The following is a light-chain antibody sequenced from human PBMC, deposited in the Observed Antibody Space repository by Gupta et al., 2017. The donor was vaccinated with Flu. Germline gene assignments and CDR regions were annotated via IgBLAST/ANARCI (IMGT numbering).Light chain of an antibody. Sequence: QSVLTQPPSVSGAPGQRVTISCTGSSSNIGAGYDVHSYQQLPGTAPKLLIYGNSNRPSGVPDRFSGSKSGTSASLAITGLQAEDEADYYCQSYDSSLSGSNVFGTGTKVTVL. CDR3: QSYDSSLSGSNV. J-gene: IGLJ1*01. V-gene: IGLV1-40*01. CDR2: GNS. CDR1: SSNIGAGYD.